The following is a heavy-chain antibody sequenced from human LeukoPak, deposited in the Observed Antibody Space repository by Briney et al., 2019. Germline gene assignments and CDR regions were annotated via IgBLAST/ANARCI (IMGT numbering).Heavy chain of an antibody. D-gene: IGHD6-13*01. J-gene: IGHJ4*02. CDR2: INHSGRT. CDR1: GGSFSGYY. V-gene: IGHV4-34*01. CDR3: ARLYSSSLGRVFDY. Sequence: SETLSLTCAVYGGSFSGYYWSWLRQPPGKGLEWIGEINHSGRTNYNPSLKSRVTISVDTSKNQFSLKLSSVTAADTAIYYCARLYSSSLGRVFDYWGQGTLVTVSS.